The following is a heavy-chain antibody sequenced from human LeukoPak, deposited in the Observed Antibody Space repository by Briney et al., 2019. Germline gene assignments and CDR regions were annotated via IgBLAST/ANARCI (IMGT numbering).Heavy chain of an antibody. CDR1: GFTFSSYS. CDR2: ISGSGGST. D-gene: IGHD5-12*01. V-gene: IGHV3-23*01. CDR3: AKQGVVATLPFDY. J-gene: IGHJ4*02. Sequence: GGSLRLSCVGSGFTFSSYSMSWVRQAPGKGLEWVSAISGSGGSTYYADSVKGRFTISRDNSKNTLYLQMNSLRAEDTAVYYCAKQGVVATLPFDYWGQGILVTVSS.